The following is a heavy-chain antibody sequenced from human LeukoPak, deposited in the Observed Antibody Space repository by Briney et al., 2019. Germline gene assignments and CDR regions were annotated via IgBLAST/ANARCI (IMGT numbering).Heavy chain of an antibody. J-gene: IGHJ3*02. CDR2: IYSGGKT. CDR3: ARVRGDSRGNAFDI. Sequence: EGSLRLSCAVSGLFVSSDYMTWVRQAPGKGLEWVSLIYSGGKTYYTDSVKGRFTISRDNSNKTLFLQMNGLRAEDTAVYYCARVRGDSRGNAFDIWGQGTMVTVS. CDR1: GLFVSSDY. V-gene: IGHV3-53*01. D-gene: IGHD2-15*01.